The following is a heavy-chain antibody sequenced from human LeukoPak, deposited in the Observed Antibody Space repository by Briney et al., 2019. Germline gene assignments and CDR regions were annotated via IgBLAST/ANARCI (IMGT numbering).Heavy chain of an antibody. CDR1: GYTFTGYY. D-gene: IGHD2-15*01. CDR2: INPNSGGT. J-gene: IGHJ4*02. CDR3: ARVAGYCSGGSCYSIDY. V-gene: IGHV1-2*06. Sequence: ASVEVSCKASGYTFTGYYMHWVRQAPGQGLEWMGRINPNSGGTNYAQKFQGRVTMTRDTSISTAYMELSRLRSDDTAVYYCARVAGYCSGGSCYSIDYWGQGTLVTVSS.